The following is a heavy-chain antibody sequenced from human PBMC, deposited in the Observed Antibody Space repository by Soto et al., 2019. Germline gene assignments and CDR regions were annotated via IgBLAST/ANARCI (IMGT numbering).Heavy chain of an antibody. CDR3: ASPYCGFDY. CDR2: IFPADSDT. D-gene: IGHD1-26*01. CDR1: GYDFATFW. Sequence: GESLKISCAGSGYDFATFWIGWVRQMPGKGLEWMGIIFPADSDTRYITSFQGQVTISVDKSISPAYLQWNSLKAADTAMYYCASPYCGFDYWGQGTLVTVSS. V-gene: IGHV5-51*01. J-gene: IGHJ4*02.